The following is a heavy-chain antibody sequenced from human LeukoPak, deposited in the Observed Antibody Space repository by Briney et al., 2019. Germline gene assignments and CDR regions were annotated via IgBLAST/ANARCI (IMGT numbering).Heavy chain of an antibody. J-gene: IGHJ5*02. CDR1: GGSIRSSYYY. Sequence: PSETLSLTCTVSGGSIRSSYYYWGWIRQPPGKGLEWIGSIYDSGSTYYNPSLRSRVTISVDTSKNQFSLKLSSVTAADTAVYYCARHRAYCGGDCYSMRFDPWGQGTLVTVSS. D-gene: IGHD2-21*02. CDR2: IYDSGST. V-gene: IGHV4-39*01. CDR3: ARHRAYCGGDCYSMRFDP.